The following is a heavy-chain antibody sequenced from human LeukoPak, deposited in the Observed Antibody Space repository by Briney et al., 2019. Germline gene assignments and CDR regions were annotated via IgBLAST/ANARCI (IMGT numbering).Heavy chain of an antibody. D-gene: IGHD3-22*01. Sequence: ASVKVSCKASGYTFTSYAISWVRQAPGQGLEWMGGIIPIFGTANYAQKFQGRVTITADESTSTAYMELSSLRSEDTAVYYCARVARYYDSSGYSSAEYFQHWGQGTLVTVSS. CDR1: GYTFTSYA. CDR2: IIPIFGTA. V-gene: IGHV1-69*13. CDR3: ARVARYYDSSGYSSAEYFQH. J-gene: IGHJ1*01.